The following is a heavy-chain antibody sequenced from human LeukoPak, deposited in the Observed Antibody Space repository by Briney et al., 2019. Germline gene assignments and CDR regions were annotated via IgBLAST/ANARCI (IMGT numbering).Heavy chain of an antibody. CDR3: ARDFGHYGDLIDY. D-gene: IGHD4-17*01. Sequence: GGSLRLSCAASGXTFSSYAMSWVRQAPGKGLEWVSAISGSGGSTYYADSVRGRFTISRDNAKNSLYLQMNSLRAEDTAVYYCARDFGHYGDLIDYWGQGTLVTVSS. V-gene: IGHV3-23*01. J-gene: IGHJ4*02. CDR1: GXTFSSYA. CDR2: ISGSGGST.